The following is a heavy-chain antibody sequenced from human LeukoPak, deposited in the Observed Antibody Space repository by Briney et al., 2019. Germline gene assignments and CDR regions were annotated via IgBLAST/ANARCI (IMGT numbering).Heavy chain of an antibody. CDR3: ARVSRVVVVMDAFDI. J-gene: IGHJ3*02. Sequence: SETLSLTCIVSGGSISSYYWSWIRQPPGKGLEWIGYIYYSGTTNYNPSLKSRVTLSVDTSKNQFSLKLASVTAADTAVYYCARVSRVVVVMDAFDIWGQGTMVTVSS. CDR1: GGSISSYY. D-gene: IGHD3-22*01. CDR2: IYYSGTT. V-gene: IGHV4-59*01.